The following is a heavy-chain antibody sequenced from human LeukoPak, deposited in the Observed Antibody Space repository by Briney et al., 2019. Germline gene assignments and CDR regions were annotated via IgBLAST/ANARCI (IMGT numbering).Heavy chain of an antibody. Sequence: SETLSLTCTVSGGSISSSSYYWGWIRQPPGKGLEWIGSIYYSGSTYYNPSLKSRVTISVDTSKNQFSLKLSSVTAADTAVYYCARRSAAMDLWGQGTLVTVSS. J-gene: IGHJ5*02. CDR2: IYYSGST. V-gene: IGHV4-39*01. D-gene: IGHD5-18*01. CDR3: ARRSAAMDL. CDR1: GGSISSSSYY.